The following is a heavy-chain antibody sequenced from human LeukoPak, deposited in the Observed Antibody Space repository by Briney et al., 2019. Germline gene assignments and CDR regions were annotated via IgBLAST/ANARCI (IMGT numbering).Heavy chain of an antibody. J-gene: IGHJ2*01. CDR1: GGSISSHY. CDR2: IYYSGST. CDR3: ARVKGDPYSSAWYRRVDWYFDL. Sequence: PSETLSLTCTVSGGSISSHYWSWIRQPPGKGLEWIGYIYYSGSTNYNPSLKSRVTISVDTSKNQFSLKLSSVTAADTAVYYCARVKGDPYSSAWYRRVDWYFDLWGRGTLVTVSS. D-gene: IGHD6-6*01. V-gene: IGHV4-59*11.